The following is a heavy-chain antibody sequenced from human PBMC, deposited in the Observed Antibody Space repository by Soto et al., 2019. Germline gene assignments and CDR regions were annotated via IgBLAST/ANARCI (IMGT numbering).Heavy chain of an antibody. CDR2: IEISGRAT. D-gene: IGHD3-16*01. Sequence: EVQLLESGGGLVQPGGSLRLSCIASGFSFSNYAMIWVRQAPGKGPEWVSSIEISGRATYYADAVKGRFTISRDDSKNAVYLQINSLRGEDTAVYFCAKGDGGYFDHWGQGSLVTVSS. CDR3: AKGDGGYFDH. J-gene: IGHJ4*02. CDR1: GFSFSNYA. V-gene: IGHV3-23*05.